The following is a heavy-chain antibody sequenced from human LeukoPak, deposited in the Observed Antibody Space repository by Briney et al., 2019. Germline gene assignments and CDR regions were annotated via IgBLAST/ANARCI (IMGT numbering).Heavy chain of an antibody. D-gene: IGHD2-2*02. CDR1: GFTFSSYS. J-gene: IGHJ5*02. CDR3: ARVLGVPAAILGWFDP. CDR2: ISSSSSYI. V-gene: IGHV3-21*01. Sequence: GGSLRLSCAASGFTFSSYSMNWVRQAPGKGLEWVSSISSSSSYIYYADSVKGRFTISRDNAKNSLYLQMNSLRAEDTAVYYCARVLGVPAAILGWFDPWGQGTLVTLSS.